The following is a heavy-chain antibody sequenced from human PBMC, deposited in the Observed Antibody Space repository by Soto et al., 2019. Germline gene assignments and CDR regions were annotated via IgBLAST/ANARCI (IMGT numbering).Heavy chain of an antibody. V-gene: IGHV3-7*01. J-gene: IGHJ4*02. CDR2: IKQDGSEK. Sequence: GGSLRLSCAASGFTFSSYWMSWVRQAPGKGLEWVANIKQDGSEKYYVDSVKGRFTISRDNAKNSLYLQMNSLRAEDTAVYYCARVKPATFNTLSKAKLWFDYWGQGTLVTVSS. D-gene: IGHD5-18*01. CDR1: GFTFSSYW. CDR3: ARVKPATFNTLSKAKLWFDY.